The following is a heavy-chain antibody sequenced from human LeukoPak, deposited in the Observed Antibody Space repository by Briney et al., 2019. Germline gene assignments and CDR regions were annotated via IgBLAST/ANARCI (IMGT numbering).Heavy chain of an antibody. J-gene: IGHJ4*02. CDR1: GFTFRSYG. Sequence: PGRSLRLSCATSGFTFRSYGMHWVRQAPGKGLEWVAVISYDDGSNKYYADSVKGRFTISRDNSKNTLYLQMNSLRPEDTAVYYCAKGSTFFHSWGQGTLVTVSS. V-gene: IGHV3-30*18. D-gene: IGHD2/OR15-2a*01. CDR2: ISYDDGSNK. CDR3: AKGSTFFHS.